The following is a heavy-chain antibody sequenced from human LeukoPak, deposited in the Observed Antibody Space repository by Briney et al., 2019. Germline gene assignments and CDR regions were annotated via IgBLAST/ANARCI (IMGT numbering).Heavy chain of an antibody. CDR1: GGSISSYY. CDR2: IYYSGST. CDR3: TRSRITLAGTEFDY. Sequence: PSETLSLTCTVSGGSISSYYWSWIRQPPGKGLEWIGYIYYSGSTNYNPSLMSRVTISVDTSKNQFSLKLSSVTAADTAVYYCTRSRITLAGTEFDYWGQGTLVTVSS. D-gene: IGHD6-19*01. J-gene: IGHJ4*02. V-gene: IGHV4-59*01.